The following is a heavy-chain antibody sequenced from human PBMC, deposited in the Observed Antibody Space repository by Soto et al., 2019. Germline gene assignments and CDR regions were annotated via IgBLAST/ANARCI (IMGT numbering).Heavy chain of an antibody. CDR3: ARAPSTAVIDY. D-gene: IGHD4-4*01. CDR1: GGSISSHY. Sequence: SETLSLTCTVSGGSISSHYWNWIRQPPGKGLEWIGHIFYSGSTNYNPSLKSRVTISVDTSKNQFSLKLNSVTAADTAVYYCARAPSTAVIDYWGQGTLVTVSS. J-gene: IGHJ4*02. CDR2: IFYSGST. V-gene: IGHV4-59*11.